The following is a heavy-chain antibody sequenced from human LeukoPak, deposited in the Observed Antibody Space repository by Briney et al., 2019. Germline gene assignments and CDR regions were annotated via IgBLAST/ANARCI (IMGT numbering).Heavy chain of an antibody. Sequence: ASVKVSCKASGYTFTGYYMHWVRQAPGQGLEWMGWINPNSGCTNYAQKFQGRVTMTRDTSISTAYMELSRLRSDDTAVYYCASGRTDIVVVPATLRNYFFDYWGQGTLVTVSS. J-gene: IGHJ4*02. CDR3: ASGRTDIVVVPATLRNYFFDY. D-gene: IGHD2-2*01. CDR1: GYTFTGYY. CDR2: INPNSGCT. V-gene: IGHV1-2*02.